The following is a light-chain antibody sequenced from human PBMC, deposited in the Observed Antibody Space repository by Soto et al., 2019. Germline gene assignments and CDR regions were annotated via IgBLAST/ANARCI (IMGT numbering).Light chain of an antibody. CDR2: SAS. J-gene: IGKJ4*01. CDR1: QGIGSW. CDR3: QQALRSPLT. Sequence: DIQMTQSPSSVSASLGDSVTITCRASQGIGSWLAWYQQKPGGAPKLLIFSASTLQSGVPSRFSGSGSGTDFTLTISSLQPEELATYYCQQALRSPLTFGGGTKVEI. V-gene: IGKV1-12*01.